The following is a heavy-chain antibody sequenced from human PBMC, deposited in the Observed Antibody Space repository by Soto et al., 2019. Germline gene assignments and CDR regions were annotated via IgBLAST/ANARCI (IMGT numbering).Heavy chain of an antibody. CDR3: AVTVTTQYGMDV. J-gene: IGHJ6*02. CDR2: IIPIFGTA. V-gene: IGHV1-69*01. CDR1: GGTFSSYA. D-gene: IGHD4-17*01. Sequence: QVQLVQSGAEVKQPGSSVKVSCKASGGTFSSYAISWVRQAPGQGLEWMGGIIPIFGTANYAQKFQGRVTITADESTSTVYMELSSLRSEDTAVYYCAVTVTTQYGMDVWGQGTTVTVSS.